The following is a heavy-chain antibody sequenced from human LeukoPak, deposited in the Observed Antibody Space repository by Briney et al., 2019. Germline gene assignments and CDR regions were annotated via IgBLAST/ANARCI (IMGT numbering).Heavy chain of an antibody. J-gene: IGHJ3*02. CDR3: ARFDRRTYGNAFDI. CDR2: IYTSGRT. Sequence: PSQTLSLTCTVSGDSHSRGNSYGTSIRQPAGKGLEPNERIYTSGRTNYNPSLKSRVTISVDTSKNQFSLKLSSVTAADTAVYYCARFDRRTYGNAFDIWGQGTMVTVSS. D-gene: IGHD3-10*01. CDR1: GDSHSRGNSY. V-gene: IGHV4-61*02.